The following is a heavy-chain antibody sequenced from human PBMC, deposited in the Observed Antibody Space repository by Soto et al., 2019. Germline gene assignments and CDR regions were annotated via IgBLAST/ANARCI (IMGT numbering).Heavy chain of an antibody. CDR2: ISYDGSNK. D-gene: IGHD1-26*01. V-gene: IGHV3-30*03. Sequence: QVQLVESGGGVVRPGRSLRLSCAASGFTFSSYGMHWVRQAPGKGLEWVAVISYDGSNKYYADSVKGRFTISRDNSNNTLYLQMNSLRAEDTAVYYCATRRGGTWGQGTLVTVSS. J-gene: IGHJ4*02. CDR1: GFTFSSYG. CDR3: ATRRGGT.